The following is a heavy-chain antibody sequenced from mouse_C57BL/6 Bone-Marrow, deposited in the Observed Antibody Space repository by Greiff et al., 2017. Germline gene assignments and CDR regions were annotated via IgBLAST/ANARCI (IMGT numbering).Heavy chain of an antibody. V-gene: IGHV14-2*01. Sequence: VQLQQSGAELVKPGASVKLSCTASGFNIKDYYMHWVKQRTEQGLEWIGWIDPEDGETKYAPKFPGKDTITADTSSNTAYLQLRSLTSEDTAVDYYARTGSSYGFAYWGQGTLVTVSA. D-gene: IGHD1-1*01. CDR2: IDPEDGET. J-gene: IGHJ3*01. CDR3: ARTGSSYGFAY. CDR1: GFNIKDYY.